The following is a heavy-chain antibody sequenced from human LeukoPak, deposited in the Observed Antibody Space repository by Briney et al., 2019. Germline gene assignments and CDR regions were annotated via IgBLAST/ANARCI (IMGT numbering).Heavy chain of an antibody. CDR3: AISPYGDYPLLDY. CDR2: INHSGNT. V-gene: IGHV4-34*01. Sequence: KPSETLSPTCAVYGGALSGYHWSWIRQPPGQGLEWIGDINHSGNTDYNPSLKSRVTISIDTSESQFSLKLSSVTAADTAVYYCAISPYGDYPLLDYWGQGTLVIVSS. J-gene: IGHJ4*02. D-gene: IGHD4-17*01. CDR1: GGALSGYH.